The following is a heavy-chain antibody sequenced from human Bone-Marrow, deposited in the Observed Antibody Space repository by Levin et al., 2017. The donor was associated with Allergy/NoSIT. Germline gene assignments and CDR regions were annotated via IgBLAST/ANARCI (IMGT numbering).Heavy chain of an antibody. D-gene: IGHD3-22*01. CDR2: ISPNSGGT. Sequence: KAGESLKISCKASGYSFTGFYLHWIRQAPRQGLEWMGWISPNSGGTNYAQKFQGRVTMSRDTSISTAYMELSRLRSDDTAVYYCSRRPHYYDSSGYYGSHAFDIWGQGTMVTVSS. J-gene: IGHJ3*02. CDR3: SRRPHYYDSSGYYGSHAFDI. CDR1: GYSFTGFY. V-gene: IGHV1-2*02.